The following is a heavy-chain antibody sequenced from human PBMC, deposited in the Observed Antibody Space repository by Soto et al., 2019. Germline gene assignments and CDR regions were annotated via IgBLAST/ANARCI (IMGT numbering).Heavy chain of an antibody. CDR1: GGSISSGGYY. Sequence: QVQLQESGPGLVKPSQNLSLTCTVSGGSISSGGYYWSWIRQHPGKGLEWIGYIDYSGSTYYNPSLKSRVTISVDTSKNQFSRKLSSVTAAGTAVYYCARLGRINWFDPWGQGTLVTVSS. V-gene: IGHV4-31*03. J-gene: IGHJ5*02. CDR3: ARLGRINWFDP. CDR2: IDYSGST. D-gene: IGHD3-16*01.